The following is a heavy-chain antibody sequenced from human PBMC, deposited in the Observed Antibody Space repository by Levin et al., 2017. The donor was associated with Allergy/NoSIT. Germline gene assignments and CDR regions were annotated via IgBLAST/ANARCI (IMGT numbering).Heavy chain of an antibody. CDR2: IYHSGST. J-gene: IGHJ5*02. Sequence: SETLSLTCAVSGGSISSSNWWSWVRQPPGKGLEWIGEIYHSGSTNYNPSLKSRVTISVDKSKNQFSLKLSSVTAADTAVYYCARGGYYDSSGYYPTLNWFDPWGQGTLVTVSS. CDR1: GGSISSSNW. V-gene: IGHV4-4*02. D-gene: IGHD3-22*01. CDR3: ARGGYYDSSGYYPTLNWFDP.